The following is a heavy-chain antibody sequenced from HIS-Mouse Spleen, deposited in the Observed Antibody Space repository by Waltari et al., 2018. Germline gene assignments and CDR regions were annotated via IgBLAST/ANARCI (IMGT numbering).Heavy chain of an antibody. CDR2: INPNSGGT. CDR1: GYTFTGYD. CDR3: ARDYGSGSYYNAGAFDI. D-gene: IGHD3-10*01. Sequence: QVQLVQSGAEVKKPGASVKVSCKASGYTFTGYDMHWVRQAPGQGLEWMGWINPNSGGTNYAQKFQGRVTMTRDTSISTAYMELSRLRSDDTAVYYCARDYGSGSYYNAGAFDIWGQGTMVTVSS. V-gene: IGHV1-2*02. J-gene: IGHJ3*02.